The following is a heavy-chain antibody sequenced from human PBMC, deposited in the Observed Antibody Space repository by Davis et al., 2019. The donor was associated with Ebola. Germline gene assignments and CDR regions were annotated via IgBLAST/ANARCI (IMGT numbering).Heavy chain of an antibody. Sequence: ASVKVSCKASGYTFTSYDINWVRQATGQGLEWMGWMNPNSGNTGYAQKFQGRVTMTRNTSISTAYMELSSLRSEDTAVYYCARTQQLGWYFDLWGRGTLVTVSS. CDR1: GYTFTSYD. CDR3: ARTQQLGWYFDL. CDR2: MNPNSGNT. V-gene: IGHV1-8*01. J-gene: IGHJ2*01. D-gene: IGHD6-13*01.